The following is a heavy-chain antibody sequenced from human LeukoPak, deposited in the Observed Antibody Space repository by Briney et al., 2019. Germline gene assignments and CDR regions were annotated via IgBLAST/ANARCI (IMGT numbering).Heavy chain of an antibody. Sequence: GESLKISCKISGYDFTTYWIGWVRQMPGKGLECMGIIYPGDSDTRYSPSFQGQVTISADKSISTAYLQWSSLKASDTAMYYCARRVWGGNSAVGPVYFDYWGQGTLVTVSS. CDR1: GYDFTTYW. D-gene: IGHD4-23*01. CDR3: ARRVWGGNSAVGPVYFDY. CDR2: IYPGDSDT. V-gene: IGHV5-51*01. J-gene: IGHJ4*02.